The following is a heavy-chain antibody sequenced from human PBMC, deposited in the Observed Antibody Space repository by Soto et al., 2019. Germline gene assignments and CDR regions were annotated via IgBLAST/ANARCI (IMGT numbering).Heavy chain of an antibody. V-gene: IGHV1-18*01. CDR1: GYFFINYG. D-gene: IGHD6-13*01. J-gene: IGHJ4*02. Sequence: QVQLVQSGVEVEKPGASVKVSCKASGYFFINYGISWVRQAPGHGLEWMGNISPNNGNTKYLQRRQGRHTLTTDTSTSAAYMELRSLRPDDTAVYYCAGERGGYSFGGTLFDCWGQGTRVTASS. CDR3: AGERGGYSFGGTLFDC. CDR2: ISPNNGNT.